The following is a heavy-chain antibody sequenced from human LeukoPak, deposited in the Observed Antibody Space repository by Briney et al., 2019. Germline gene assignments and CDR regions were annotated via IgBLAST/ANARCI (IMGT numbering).Heavy chain of an antibody. Sequence: PSETLSLTCTVSGGSISSYYWSWIRQPAGKGLEWIGRIYTSGSTNYNPSLKSRVTISVDTSKNQFSLKLSSVTAADTAVYYCARGAIVATIHYYYYYGMDVWGQGTTVTASS. CDR3: ARGAIVATIHYYYYYGMDV. CDR2: IYTSGST. D-gene: IGHD5-12*01. CDR1: GGSISSYY. J-gene: IGHJ6*02. V-gene: IGHV4-4*07.